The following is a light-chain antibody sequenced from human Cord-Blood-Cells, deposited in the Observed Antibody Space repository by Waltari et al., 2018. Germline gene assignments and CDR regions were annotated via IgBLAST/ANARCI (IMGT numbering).Light chain of an antibody. V-gene: IGLV2-23*03. CDR2: EGR. CDR3: CSYAGSSTFVV. J-gene: IGLJ2*01. Sequence: QSALTQPASVPGSPGQSITISCTGTSSDVGRYTLVSWYQQHPGKAPKLMIYEGRKRPSGVSNRFSGPKSGNTASLTISGLQAEDEADYYCCSYAGSSTFVVFGGGTKLTVL. CDR1: SSDVGRYTL.